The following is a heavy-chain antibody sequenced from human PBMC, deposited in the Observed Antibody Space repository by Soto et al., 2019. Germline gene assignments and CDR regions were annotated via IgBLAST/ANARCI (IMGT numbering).Heavy chain of an antibody. V-gene: IGHV2-5*01. Sequence: QITLKESGPTLVKPTQTLTLTCTFSGFSLTTNAVAVGWIRQPPGKALEWVAIIYGSDAKFYSPSLKSRLTITKDTSTNQVVLIITNVDPVDTATYYCARRYDPYYFDYWGQGTLVTVSS. CDR3: ARRYDPYYFDY. CDR2: IYGSDAK. CDR1: GFSLTTNAVA. J-gene: IGHJ4*02. D-gene: IGHD1-1*01.